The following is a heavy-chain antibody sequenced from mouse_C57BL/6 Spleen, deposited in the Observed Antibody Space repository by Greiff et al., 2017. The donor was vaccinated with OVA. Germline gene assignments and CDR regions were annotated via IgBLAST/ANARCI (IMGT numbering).Heavy chain of an antibody. D-gene: IGHD2-1*01. CDR2: IYPGGGYT. CDR3: ARGGYYGNYDAMDY. V-gene: IGHV1-63*01. CDR1: GYTFTNYW. Sequence: QVQLQQSGAELVRPGTSVKMSCKASGYTFTNYWIGWAKQRPGHGLEWIGDIYPGGGYTNYNEKFKGKATLTADKSSSTAYMQVSSLTSEDSAIYYCARGGYYGNYDAMDYWGQGTSVTVSS. J-gene: IGHJ4*01.